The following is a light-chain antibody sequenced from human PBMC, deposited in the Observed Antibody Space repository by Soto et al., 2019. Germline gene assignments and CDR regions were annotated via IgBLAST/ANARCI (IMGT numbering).Light chain of an antibody. Sequence: DIVMTQSPDSLAVSLGERATINCKSSQSVLYSSNNKNYLAWYQQKPGQPPKLLIYWASTRESGVPDRFSGSGSGTDFTLTISSLQAGDVAVYYCQEYCSTPNTFGQGIKLEIK. V-gene: IGKV4-1*01. CDR3: QEYCSTPNT. J-gene: IGKJ2*01. CDR2: WAS. CDR1: QSVLYSSNNKNY.